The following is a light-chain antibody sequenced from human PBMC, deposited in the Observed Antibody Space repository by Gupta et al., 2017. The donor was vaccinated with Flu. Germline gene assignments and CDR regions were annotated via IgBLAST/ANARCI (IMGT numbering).Light chain of an antibody. Sequence: SYVLTQPPSVSVAPGQTARFTCGGDNIGSKSVHWYQQKPGQAPVLALYDDSDRPSEIPGRFSGSNSGDTATLIISTVEAGDEADYYCQVWDTSSDHPGVFGGGTKLTVL. CDR2: DDS. V-gene: IGLV3-21*02. CDR1: NIGSKS. J-gene: IGLJ3*02. CDR3: QVWDTSSDHPGV.